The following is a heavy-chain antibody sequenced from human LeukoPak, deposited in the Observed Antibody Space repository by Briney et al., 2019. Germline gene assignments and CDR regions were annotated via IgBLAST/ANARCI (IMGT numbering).Heavy chain of an antibody. CDR3: ARDLMGIAYRGAFYY. J-gene: IGHJ4*02. V-gene: IGHV3-23*01. Sequence: AGGSLRLSCAASGFTFTSYAMSWVRQAPEKGLEWVSAISSRGGSTYYADSVKGRFTISRDNSKNTLYLQMNSLRAEDTAVYYCARDLMGIAYRGAFYYWGQGTLVTVSS. D-gene: IGHD6-13*01. CDR1: GFTFTSYA. CDR2: ISSRGGST.